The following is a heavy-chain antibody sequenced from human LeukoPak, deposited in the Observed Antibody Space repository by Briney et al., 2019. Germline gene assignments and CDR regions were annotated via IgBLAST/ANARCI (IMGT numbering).Heavy chain of an antibody. V-gene: IGHV3-21*01. Sequence: GGSLRLSCAASGFTFSSYSMNWVRQAPGKGLEWVSSISISSSYIYYADSVKGRFTISRDNAKNSLYLQMNSPRAEDTAVYYCARAPGYDSSGYWLGYYYYYMDVWGKGTTVTVSS. CDR1: GFTFSSYS. D-gene: IGHD3-22*01. CDR3: ARAPGYDSSGYWLGYYYYYMDV. J-gene: IGHJ6*03. CDR2: ISISSSYI.